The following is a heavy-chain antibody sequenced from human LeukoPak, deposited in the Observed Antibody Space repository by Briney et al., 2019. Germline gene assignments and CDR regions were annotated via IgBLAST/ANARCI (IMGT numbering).Heavy chain of an antibody. D-gene: IGHD4-23*01. J-gene: IGHJ4*01. CDR2: INSNGGNT. Sequence: GGSLRVSCSASGFSSRSFDGHWVRQAPGKGLEYVSAINSNGGNTYYADSVKGRLTISRDNSKNTLYLQMSSLRVEDTAVYYCVKGGKDGDYWGPGTLVTVSS. CDR1: GFSSRSFD. V-gene: IGHV3-64D*09. CDR3: VKGGKDGDY.